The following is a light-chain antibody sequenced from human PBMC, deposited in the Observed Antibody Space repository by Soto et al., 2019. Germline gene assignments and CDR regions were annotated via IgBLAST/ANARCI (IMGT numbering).Light chain of an antibody. CDR1: QSISSSY. J-gene: IGKJ1*01. CDR2: GAS. CDR3: QQNDDSPGT. Sequence: IGLTQSVGALSLSPGERATLSCRASQSISSSYLAWYQQKPGQAPRLLIYGASNRATAIPDRFSGSGSGTDFTLTISRLEPEDFAVYYCQQNDDSPGTFGQGTKVDIK. V-gene: IGKV3-20*01.